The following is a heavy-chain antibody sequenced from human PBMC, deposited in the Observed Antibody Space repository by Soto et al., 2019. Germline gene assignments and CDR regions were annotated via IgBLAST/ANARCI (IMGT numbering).Heavy chain of an antibody. J-gene: IGHJ6*02. CDR3: ARISSTRGYYYYYGMDV. CDR1: GGAFSSNA. D-gene: IGHD2-2*01. CDR2: ISPIFGSA. V-gene: IGHV1-69*13. Sequence: GASVKVSCKAFGGAFSSNAISWMRQAPGQGLEWIGTISPIFGSAAYEQRLQGRVTITADVPTNTAYMELSSLRSEDTAIYYCARISSTRGYYYYYGMDVWGQGTTVTVSS.